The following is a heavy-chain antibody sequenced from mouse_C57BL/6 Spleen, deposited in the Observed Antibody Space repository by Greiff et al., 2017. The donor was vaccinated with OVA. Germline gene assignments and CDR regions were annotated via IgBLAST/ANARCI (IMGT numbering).Heavy chain of an antibody. Sequence: EVQLQQSGPELVKPGASVKIPCKASGYTFTDYNMDWVKQSHGKSLEWIGDINPNNGGTIYNQKFKGKATLTVDKSSSTAYMELRSLTSEDTAVYDCARCDYDYDGGFAYWGQGTLVTVSA. CDR1: GYTFTDYN. D-gene: IGHD2-4*01. J-gene: IGHJ3*01. CDR3: ARCDYDYDGGFAY. CDR2: INPNNGGT. V-gene: IGHV1-18*01.